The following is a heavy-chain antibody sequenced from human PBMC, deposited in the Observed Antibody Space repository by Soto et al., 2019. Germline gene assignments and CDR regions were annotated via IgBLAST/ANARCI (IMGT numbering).Heavy chain of an antibody. CDR1: GYTFTTYD. V-gene: IGHV1-8*01. CDR3: ARGVDAGVDV. D-gene: IGHD1-1*01. J-gene: IGHJ6*02. Sequence: ASVKVSCKASGYTFTTYDINWARQATGQGLEWMGWMSPNSGATGYAQKFQGRVTMTRDTSISTAYMELSNLRSEDTAIYYCARGVDAGVDVWGQGTTVTVSS. CDR2: MSPNSGAT.